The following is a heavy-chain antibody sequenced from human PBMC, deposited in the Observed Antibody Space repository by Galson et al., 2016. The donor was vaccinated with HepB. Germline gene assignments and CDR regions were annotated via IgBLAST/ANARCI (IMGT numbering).Heavy chain of an antibody. D-gene: IGHD3-22*01. CDR1: GFTFSSYA. J-gene: IGHJ4*02. CDR2: ISSNGGST. V-gene: IGHV3-64D*06. CDR3: VKPPDDSSGCYSTTQRYCFDY. Sequence: SLRLSCAASGFTFSSYAMHWVRQAPGKGLEYVSAISSNGGSTYYADSVKGRFTISRDNSKNTLYLQMSSLRPEDTAVYYCVKPPDDSSGCYSTTQRYCFDYWGQGTLVTVSS.